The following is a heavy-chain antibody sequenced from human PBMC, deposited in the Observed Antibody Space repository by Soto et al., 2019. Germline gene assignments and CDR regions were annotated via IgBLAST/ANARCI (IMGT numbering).Heavy chain of an antibody. J-gene: IGHJ4*02. D-gene: IGHD3-22*01. CDR2: ILSDGNTK. Sequence: GGSLRLSCAASGVTFTNYAMHWVRQAPGKGLEWVALILSDGNTKYYADSVKGRLTISRDNSENTVFLQMNSLRAEDTAVYYCARGVMGISYESSGFEYWGQGALVTVSS. V-gene: IGHV3-33*05. CDR1: GVTFTNYA. CDR3: ARGVMGISYESSGFEY.